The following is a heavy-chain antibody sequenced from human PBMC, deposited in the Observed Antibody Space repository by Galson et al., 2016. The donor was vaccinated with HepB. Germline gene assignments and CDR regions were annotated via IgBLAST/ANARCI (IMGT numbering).Heavy chain of an antibody. CDR1: EFTFSDYK. J-gene: IGHJ3*02. D-gene: IGHD2-15*01. CDR3: ARVGPPVVVVGGTHILDAFDI. Sequence: SLRLSCAASEFTFSDYKMSWIRQAPGKGLEWVSSIDKSGHYINYGDSVKGRFTISRDNAKNSLYLQMNSLRAEDTAVYYCARVGPPVVVVGGTHILDAFDIWGQGTMVTISS. V-gene: IGHV3-11*06. CDR2: IDKSGHYI.